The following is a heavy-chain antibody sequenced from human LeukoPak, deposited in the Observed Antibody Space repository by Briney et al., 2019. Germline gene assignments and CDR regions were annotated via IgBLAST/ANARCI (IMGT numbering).Heavy chain of an antibody. J-gene: IGHJ4*02. Sequence: PGGSLRLSCAASGFTFSSYWMNWVRQAPGKGLVWVSRINSDGSSTSYADSVKGRFTISRHDAKNTLYLQMNSLRAEDTAVYYCARYGRYSYGSSVFDYWGQGTLVTVSS. D-gene: IGHD5-18*01. CDR2: INSDGSST. V-gene: IGHV3-74*01. CDR1: GFTFSSYW. CDR3: ARYGRYSYGSSVFDY.